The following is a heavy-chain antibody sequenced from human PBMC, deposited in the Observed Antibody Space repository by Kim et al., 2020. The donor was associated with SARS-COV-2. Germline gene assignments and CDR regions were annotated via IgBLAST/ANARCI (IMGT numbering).Heavy chain of an antibody. Sequence: SETLSLTCTVSGGSVSSGSYYWSWIRQPPGKGLEWIGYIYYSGSTNYNPSLKSRVTISVDTSKNQFSLKLSSVTAADTAVYYCARDNVYYDFWSGRVGAFDLWGQGTMVTVSS. V-gene: IGHV4-61*01. CDR2: IYYSGST. J-gene: IGHJ3*01. CDR1: GGSVSSGSYY. D-gene: IGHD3-3*01. CDR3: ARDNVYYDFWSGRVGAFDL.